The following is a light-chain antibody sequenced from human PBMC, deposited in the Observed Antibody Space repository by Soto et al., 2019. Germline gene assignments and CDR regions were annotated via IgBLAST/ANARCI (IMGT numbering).Light chain of an antibody. CDR3: SSYTSSSTRV. CDR2: EVS. J-gene: IGLJ3*02. CDR1: SSDVGGYNY. Sequence: QSALTQPASVSGSPGQSITISCTGTSSDVGGYNYVSWYQQHPGKAPKLMIYEVSNRPSGVSHRFSGSKSGNTASLTISGVQAEDEADYYCSSYTSSSTRVFGGGTKVTVL. V-gene: IGLV2-14*01.